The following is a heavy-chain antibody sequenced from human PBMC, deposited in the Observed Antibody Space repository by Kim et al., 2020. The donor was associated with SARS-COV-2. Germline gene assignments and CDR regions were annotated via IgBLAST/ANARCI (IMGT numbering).Heavy chain of an antibody. Sequence: GESLRLSCAASGFTVSSKYMSWVRQAPGKGLEWVSLIYSGGSTYYADSVKGRFTISRDNSKNTLYLQMNSLRAEDTAVYYCAGPSGSYYPDYWGQGTLVIVSS. CDR3: AGPSGSYYPDY. V-gene: IGHV3-66*04. CDR1: GFTVSSKY. CDR2: IYSGGST. J-gene: IGHJ4*02. D-gene: IGHD1-26*01.